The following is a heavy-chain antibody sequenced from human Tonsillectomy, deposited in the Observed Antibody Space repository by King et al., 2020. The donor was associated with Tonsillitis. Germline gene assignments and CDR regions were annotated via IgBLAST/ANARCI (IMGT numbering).Heavy chain of an antibody. V-gene: IGHV3-30*01. J-gene: IGHJ4*02. CDR2: TSFDGSTK. CDR3: ARDYYGSGSYLVDY. Sequence: VQLVESGGGVVQPGKSLRLSCAASGFTFSSYPMHWVRQAPGKGLDWVALTSFDGSTKYYADSVKGRFTISRDNSKNTLYLQMNSLRAEDTAVYYCARDYYGSGSYLVDYWGQGTLVTVSS. CDR1: GFTFSSYP. D-gene: IGHD3-10*01.